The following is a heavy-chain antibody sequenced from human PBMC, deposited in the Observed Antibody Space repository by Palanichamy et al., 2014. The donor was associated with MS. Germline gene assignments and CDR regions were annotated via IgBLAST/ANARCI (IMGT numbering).Heavy chain of an antibody. CDR3: ARDPSGYCSSTSCYPSEYYYGMDV. Sequence: QVQLVQSGAGVKKPGGLSEGLLQGFLDTPSPGYYMHWVRQAPGQGLEWMGRINPNSGGTNSAQKFQGRVTMTRDTSISTAYMELTRLRSDDTAVYYCARDPSGYCSSTSCYPSEYYYGMDVWGQGTTVTVSS. V-gene: IGHV1-2*06. D-gene: IGHD2-2*01. CDR1: DTPSPGYY. CDR2: INPNSGGT. J-gene: IGHJ6*02.